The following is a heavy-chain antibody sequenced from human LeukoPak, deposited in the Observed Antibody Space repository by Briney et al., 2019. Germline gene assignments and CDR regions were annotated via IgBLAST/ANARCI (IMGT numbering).Heavy chain of an antibody. Sequence: GGSLRLSCAASGFTFSDYYMSWIRQAPGKGLEWVSYISSSGSTIYYADSVRGRFTISRDNAKNSLYLQMNSLRAEDTAVYYCVRDNPRCCGVIPSNIDDYWGQGTLVTVSS. J-gene: IGHJ4*02. CDR3: VRDNPRCCGVIPSNIDDY. D-gene: IGHD2/OR15-2a*01. V-gene: IGHV3-11*04. CDR2: ISSSGSTI. CDR1: GFTFSDYY.